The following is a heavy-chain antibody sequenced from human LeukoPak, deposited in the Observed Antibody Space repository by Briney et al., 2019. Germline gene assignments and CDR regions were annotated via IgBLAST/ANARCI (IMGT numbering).Heavy chain of an antibody. V-gene: IGHV3-30*03. CDR2: ISYDGSNK. CDR1: GFTFSSYG. CDR3: ATGIQLWSSFDY. J-gene: IGHJ4*02. Sequence: PGGSLRLSCAASGFTFSSYGMHWVRQAPGKGLEWVAVISYDGSNKYYADSVKGRFTISRDNSKNTPYLQMNSLRAEDTAVYYCATGIQLWSSFDYWGQGTLVTVSS. D-gene: IGHD5-18*01.